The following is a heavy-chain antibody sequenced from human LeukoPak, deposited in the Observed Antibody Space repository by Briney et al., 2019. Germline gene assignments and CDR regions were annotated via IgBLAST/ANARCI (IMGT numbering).Heavy chain of an antibody. J-gene: IGHJ6*03. CDR3: ARGWNYKNYYYYMDV. Sequence: GGSLRLSCAAPGFSFGNYWMTWVRQAPGKGLQWVAKIKQDGSEKYDVDSVKGRFTISRDNAKNSLYPQMNSLRAEDTAVYYCARGWNYKNYYYYMDVWVKGATVTVSS. D-gene: IGHD1-7*01. CDR1: GFSFGNYW. CDR2: IKQDGSEK. V-gene: IGHV3-7*01.